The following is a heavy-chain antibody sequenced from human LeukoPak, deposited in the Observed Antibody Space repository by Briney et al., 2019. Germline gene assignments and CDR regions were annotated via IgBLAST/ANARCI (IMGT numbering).Heavy chain of an antibody. CDR3: AKSASPGPLSWFDP. Sequence: RPGGSLRLSCAASGFAFSNFAMTWVRQAPGKGLQWVAAISGTGGSTYYADSMKGRLTISRDNSKNTLYLQMYSLRAEDTAVYYCAKSASPGPLSWFDPWGQGTLVIVSS. CDR1: GFAFSNFA. V-gene: IGHV3-23*01. D-gene: IGHD4/OR15-4a*01. J-gene: IGHJ5*02. CDR2: ISGTGGST.